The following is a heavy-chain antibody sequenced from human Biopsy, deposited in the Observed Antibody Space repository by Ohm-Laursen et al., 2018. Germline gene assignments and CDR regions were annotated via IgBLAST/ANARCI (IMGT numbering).Heavy chain of an antibody. D-gene: IGHD5-18*01. CDR1: EGSVSSFY. CDR3: AKARTLDTAIDFDY. V-gene: IGHV4-59*02. Sequence: SETLSLTCTASEGSVSSFYWSWVRQPPGRGLEWIGYIYYSGRTNYNPSLKSRVTMSVDTSKNQFSLKLRSVTAADTAFYYCAKARTLDTAIDFDYWGQGTLVTVSS. CDR2: IYYSGRT. J-gene: IGHJ4*02.